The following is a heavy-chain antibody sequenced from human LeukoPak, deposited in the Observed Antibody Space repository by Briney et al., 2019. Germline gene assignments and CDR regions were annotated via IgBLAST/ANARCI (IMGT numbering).Heavy chain of an antibody. D-gene: IGHD3-10*01. CDR1: GGSISSSSYY. Sequence: SETLSLTCTVSGGSISSSSYYWGWIRQPPGKGLEWIGSIYYSGSTYYNPSLKSRVTISVDTSKNQFSLKLSSVTAADTAVYYCARESLERVLDRSYYYGSGDCFDYWGQGTLVTVSS. CDR3: ARESLERVLDRSYYYGSGDCFDY. J-gene: IGHJ4*02. V-gene: IGHV4-39*07. CDR2: IYYSGST.